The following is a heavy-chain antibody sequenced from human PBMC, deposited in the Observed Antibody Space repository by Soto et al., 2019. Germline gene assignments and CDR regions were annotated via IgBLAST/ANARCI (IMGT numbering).Heavy chain of an antibody. CDR3: ARDWGVDTAMVNGMDV. CDR2: INPSGGST. V-gene: IGHV1-46*01. D-gene: IGHD5-18*01. Sequence: QVQLVQSGAEVKKPGASVKVSCKASGYTFTSYYMHWVRQAPGQGLEWMGIINPSGGSTSYAQKFQGRVTMTRDTSMSTVYMELSSLRSEDTAVYYCARDWGVDTAMVNGMDVWGQGTTVTVSS. J-gene: IGHJ6*02. CDR1: GYTFTSYY.